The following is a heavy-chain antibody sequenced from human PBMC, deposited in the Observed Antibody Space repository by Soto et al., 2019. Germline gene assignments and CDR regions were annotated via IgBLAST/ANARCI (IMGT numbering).Heavy chain of an antibody. D-gene: IGHD3-10*01. CDR2: VHYSGTT. V-gene: IGHV4-59*01. CDR3: ARRWSGTDY. Sequence: PSETLSLTCTVSGGSIGHYYWNWIRQPPGKGLEWIAYVHYSGTTSYNPSLQSRVTISLDTSSNQFSLTLSSVTAADTAVYYCARRWSGTDYWGQGTMVTVPS. J-gene: IGHJ4*02. CDR1: GGSIGHYY.